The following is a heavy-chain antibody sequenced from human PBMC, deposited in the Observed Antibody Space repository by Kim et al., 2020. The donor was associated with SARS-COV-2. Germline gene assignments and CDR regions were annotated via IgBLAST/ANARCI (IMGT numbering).Heavy chain of an antibody. Sequence: SETLSLTCAVYGGSFSGYYWSWIRQPPGKGLEWIGEINHSGSTNYNPSLKSRVTISVDTSKNQFSLKLSSVTAADTAVYYCARAPVITPDFDYWGQGTLVTVSS. CDR3: ARAPVITPDFDY. V-gene: IGHV4-34*01. J-gene: IGHJ4*02. CDR1: GGSFSGYY. CDR2: INHSGST. D-gene: IGHD3-22*01.